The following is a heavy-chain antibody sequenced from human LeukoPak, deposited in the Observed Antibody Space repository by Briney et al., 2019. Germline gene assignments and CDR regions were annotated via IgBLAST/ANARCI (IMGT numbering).Heavy chain of an antibody. D-gene: IGHD3-3*01. J-gene: IGHJ3*02. V-gene: IGHV3-11*03. CDR1: GFTFSDYY. Sequence: TGTSLRLSCAASGFTFSDYYMSWIRQAPGKGLEWVSYISSSSSYTNYADSVKGRFTISRDNAKNSLYLQMTSLRAEDTAVYYCARRFWYAFDIWGQGTMVTVSS. CDR2: ISSSSSYT. CDR3: ARRFWYAFDI.